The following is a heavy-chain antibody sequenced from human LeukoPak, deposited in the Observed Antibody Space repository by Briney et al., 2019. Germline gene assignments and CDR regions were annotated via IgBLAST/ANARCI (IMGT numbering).Heavy chain of an antibody. J-gene: IGHJ4*02. CDR3: ARSFYGSGNFDL. D-gene: IGHD3-10*01. CDR1: GESLSGYY. V-gene: IGHV4-34*01. Sequence: SETLSLTCAVYGESLSGYYWSWIRQPPGKGLEWIGEINQSGTTNYNPSLKSRVTISVDTSKNQFSLKLSSVTAADTAIYYCARSFYGSGNFDLWGQGTLVTVSS. CDR2: INQSGTT.